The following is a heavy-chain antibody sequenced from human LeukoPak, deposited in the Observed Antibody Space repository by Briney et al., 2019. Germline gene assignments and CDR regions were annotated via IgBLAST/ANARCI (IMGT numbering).Heavy chain of an antibody. CDR1: GYRLINYG. Sequence: GASVKVSCKASGYRLINYGISWVRQAPGQGLEWMGRINAYNGNTKYAQKLQGRVTMTTDTSTSTAYMELRSPRSDDTAVYYCARYRLSDSPINWFDPWGQGTLVTVSS. J-gene: IGHJ5*02. CDR3: ARYRLSDSPINWFDP. CDR2: INAYNGNT. V-gene: IGHV1-18*04. D-gene: IGHD3-22*01.